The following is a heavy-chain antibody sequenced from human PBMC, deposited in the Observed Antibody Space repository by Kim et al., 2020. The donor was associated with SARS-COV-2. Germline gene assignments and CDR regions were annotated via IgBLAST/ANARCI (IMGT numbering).Heavy chain of an antibody. CDR3: EREVNVHDTFDI. V-gene: IGHV3-11*05. Sequence: GGSLRLSCAVSGFTFSDFYMNWIRQAPGKGLEWLSYTSGSGSHITYADSVKGRFTISRDNAKNLLYLQMNSLRAEDTAVYYCEREVNVHDTFDIWGQGTMVTVSS. CDR1: GFTFSDFY. CDR2: TSGSGSHI. J-gene: IGHJ3*02.